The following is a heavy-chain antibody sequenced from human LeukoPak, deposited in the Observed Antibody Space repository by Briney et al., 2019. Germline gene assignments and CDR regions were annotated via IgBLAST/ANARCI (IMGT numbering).Heavy chain of an antibody. V-gene: IGHV1-2*06. CDR3: ARAQRDYDILTGYYAPYLDH. Sequence: ASVKVSCKTSGYTFTGYYMHWVRQAPGQGLEWMGRMNPNSGGTTFAQKFQGRVTLTRDTSISTAYMDLSSLRSDDTAVYYCARAQRDYDILTGYYAPYLDHWGQGAQVTVSS. J-gene: IGHJ4*02. CDR2: MNPNSGGT. D-gene: IGHD3-9*01. CDR1: GYTFTGYY.